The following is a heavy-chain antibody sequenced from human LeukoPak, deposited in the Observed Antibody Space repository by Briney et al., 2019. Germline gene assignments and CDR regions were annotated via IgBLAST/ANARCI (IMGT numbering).Heavy chain of an antibody. CDR2: IYYSGST. V-gene: IGHV4-59*01. CDR1: GGSISSYY. CDR3: ASLLGYCTNGVCYNPSFDI. J-gene: IGHJ3*02. D-gene: IGHD2-8*01. Sequence: PSETLSLTCTVSGGSISSYYWSWIRQPPGKGLEWIGYIYYSGSTNYNPSLKSRVTISVDTSKNQFSLKLSSVTAADTAVYYCASLLGYCTNGVCYNPSFDIWGQGTMVTVSS.